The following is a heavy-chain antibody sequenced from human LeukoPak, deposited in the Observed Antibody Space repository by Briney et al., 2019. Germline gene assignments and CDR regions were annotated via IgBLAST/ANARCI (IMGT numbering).Heavy chain of an antibody. Sequence: GGTLRLSCAASGFIFSDYGMSWVRQAPGKGLEWVSVIGGSGDSTYYSDSVKGRFTISRDNSKNTLYLQMNSLRAEDTAVFYCAKHRGYSYGGYYFDYWGQGTLVTVSS. J-gene: IGHJ4*02. V-gene: IGHV3-23*01. CDR1: GFIFSDYG. D-gene: IGHD5-18*01. CDR3: AKHRGYSYGGYYFDY. CDR2: IGGSGDST.